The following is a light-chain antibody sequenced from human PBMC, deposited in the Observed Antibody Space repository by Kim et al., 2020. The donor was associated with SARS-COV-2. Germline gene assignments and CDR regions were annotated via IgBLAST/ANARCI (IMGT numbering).Light chain of an antibody. CDR2: GNI. J-gene: IGLJ1*01. CDR3: QSYDSSLSGFYV. Sequence: VNISRTRSRFNIGGGCDLHWYQQLPGTAPKLLIYGNINRPSGVPDRFSGSKSGTSASLAITGLQAEDEADYYCQSYDSSLSGFYVFGTGTKVTVL. CDR1: RFNIGGGCD. V-gene: IGLV1-40*01.